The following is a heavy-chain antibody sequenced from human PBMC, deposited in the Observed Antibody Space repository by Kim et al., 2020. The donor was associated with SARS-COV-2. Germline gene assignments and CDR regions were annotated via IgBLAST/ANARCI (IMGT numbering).Heavy chain of an antibody. Sequence: GESLKISCKGSGYSFTSYWIIWVRQMPGKGLEWMGRIDPSDSYTNYSPSFQGHVTISADKSISTAYLQWSSLKASDTAMYYCARLVVQLWRNGGSGWFDPCGQGTLVTVSS. CDR3: ARLVVQLWRNGGSGWFDP. V-gene: IGHV5-10-1*01. D-gene: IGHD5-18*01. CDR2: IDPSDSYT. CDR1: GYSFTSYW. J-gene: IGHJ5*02.